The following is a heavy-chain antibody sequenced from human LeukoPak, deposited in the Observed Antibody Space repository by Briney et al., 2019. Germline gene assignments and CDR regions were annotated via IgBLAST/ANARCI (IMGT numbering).Heavy chain of an antibody. J-gene: IGHJ4*02. CDR1: GYTFIGYY. V-gene: IGHV1-2*02. Sequence: ASVKVSCKASGYTFIGYYMHWVRQAPGQGLEWMGWINPNSGGTDYVQKFQGRVTMTRDTSINTAYMELSRLRSDDTAIYYCATGYRTSWYQIDYWGQGTLVTVSS. D-gene: IGHD6-13*01. CDR2: INPNSGGT. CDR3: ATGYRTSWYQIDY.